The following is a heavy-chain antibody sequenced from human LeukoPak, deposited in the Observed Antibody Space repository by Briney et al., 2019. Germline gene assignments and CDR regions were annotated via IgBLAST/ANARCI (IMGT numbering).Heavy chain of an antibody. V-gene: IGHV3-66*01. D-gene: IGHD1-26*01. CDR2: IYGGSST. J-gene: IGHJ4*02. CDR1: GFTFSSYS. Sequence: GGSLRLSCAASGFTFSSYSMNWVRQAPGEGLEWVSVIYGGSSTYYADSVKGRFTISRDNSKNTLYLQMNSLRAEDTAVYYCARESSGSYFFYWGQGTLVTVSS. CDR3: ARESSGSYFFY.